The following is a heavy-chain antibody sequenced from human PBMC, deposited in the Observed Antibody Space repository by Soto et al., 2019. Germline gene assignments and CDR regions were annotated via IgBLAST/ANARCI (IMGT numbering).Heavy chain of an antibody. V-gene: IGHV3-30*18. J-gene: IGHJ4*02. D-gene: IGHD6-13*01. CDR3: AKEMQQLAFDY. CDR1: GFTFSTYG. CDR2: ISYDGSNK. Sequence: QVQLVESGGGVVQPGRSLRLSCAASGFTFSTYGMHWVRQAPGKGLEWVAVISYDGSNKYYADSVKGRFTISRDNSQNTLYLQVNSLRAEDTAVYYCAKEMQQLAFDYWGQGTLVTVAS.